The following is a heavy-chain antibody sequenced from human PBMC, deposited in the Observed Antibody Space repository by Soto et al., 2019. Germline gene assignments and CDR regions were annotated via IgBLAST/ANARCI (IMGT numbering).Heavy chain of an antibody. Sequence: GRSLRLSCAASVFSFTNFAMSWARQSPGKGLEWVAGIGASGDITWYADSVKGRLSISRDNSKNTLYLQLNSLRFEDTAVYYCAKDDFTDRGDDYLDYWGPGTLVTVS. D-gene: IGHD2-21*02. CDR2: IGASGDIT. J-gene: IGHJ4*02. CDR3: AKDDFTDRGDDYLDY. V-gene: IGHV3-23*01. CDR1: VFSFTNFA.